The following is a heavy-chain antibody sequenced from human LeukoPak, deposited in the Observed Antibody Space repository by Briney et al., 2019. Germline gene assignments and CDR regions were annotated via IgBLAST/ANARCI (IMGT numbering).Heavy chain of an antibody. CDR1: GGSFSGYY. V-gene: IGHV4-34*01. J-gene: IGHJ4*02. Sequence: SETPSLTCAVYGGSFSGYYWSWIRQPPGKGLEWIGEINHSGSTNYNPSLKSRVTISVDTSKNQFSLKLSSVTAADTAVYCCARKGYSYGYYWGQGTLVTVSS. D-gene: IGHD5-18*01. CDR2: INHSGST. CDR3: ARKGYSYGYY.